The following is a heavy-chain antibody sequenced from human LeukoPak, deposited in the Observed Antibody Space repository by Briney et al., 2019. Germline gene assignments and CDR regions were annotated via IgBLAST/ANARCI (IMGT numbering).Heavy chain of an antibody. CDR3: ARDSYGDYSYDY. J-gene: IGHJ4*02. V-gene: IGHV3-21*01. D-gene: IGHD4-17*01. CDR2: ISSSSRYI. CDR1: GFTFSSYS. Sequence: GGSLRLSCAASGFTFSSYSMNWVRQAPGKGLEWISSISSSSRYIYYADSLKGRFTISRDNAKNSLYLQMNSLRAEDTAVYYCARDSYGDYSYDYWGQGTLVTVSS.